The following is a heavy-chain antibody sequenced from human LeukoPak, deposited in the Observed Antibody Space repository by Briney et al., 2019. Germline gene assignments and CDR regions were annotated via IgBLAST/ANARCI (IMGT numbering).Heavy chain of an antibody. J-gene: IGHJ4*02. CDR2: IRSNGETT. D-gene: IGHD1-1*01. Sequence: GGSLRLSCEASGFAFSFFAMSWLRQPPGKGLEWVSTIRSNGETTYNADSVKGRFTISRDNSKKTLYLQLNSLRVEDTAIYYCAKGQELDDGVFDSWGQGTLVTVSS. CDR3: AKGQELDDGVFDS. V-gene: IGHV3-23*01. CDR1: GFAFSFFA.